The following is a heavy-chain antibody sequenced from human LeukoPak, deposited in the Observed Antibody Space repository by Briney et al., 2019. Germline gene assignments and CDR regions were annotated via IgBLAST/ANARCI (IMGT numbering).Heavy chain of an antibody. CDR2: IGGSGSPI. Sequence: PGGSLRLSCAASRFTFSSYEMNSVRQAPGKGLEWVSYIGGSGSPIYYADSVKGRFTISRDNAKNSLYLQMNSLRAEDTAVYYCARGTFYFDYWGQGTLVTVSS. CDR3: ARGTFYFDY. CDR1: RFTFSSYE. V-gene: IGHV3-48*03. D-gene: IGHD2/OR15-2a*01. J-gene: IGHJ4*02.